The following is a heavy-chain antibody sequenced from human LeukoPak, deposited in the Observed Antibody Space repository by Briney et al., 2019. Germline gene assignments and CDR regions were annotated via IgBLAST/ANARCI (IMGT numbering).Heavy chain of an antibody. CDR3: ARGDYYGSGSRYFDY. V-gene: IGHV4-59*12. CDR1: GGSISSYY. J-gene: IGHJ4*02. CDR2: FYHSGIS. D-gene: IGHD3-10*01. Sequence: KASETLSLTCTVSGGSISSYYWSWIRQPPGKGLEWIGYFYHSGISYYNPSLKSRVTISVDTSKNQFSLKLSSVTAADTAVYYCARGDYYGSGSRYFDYWGQGTLVTVSS.